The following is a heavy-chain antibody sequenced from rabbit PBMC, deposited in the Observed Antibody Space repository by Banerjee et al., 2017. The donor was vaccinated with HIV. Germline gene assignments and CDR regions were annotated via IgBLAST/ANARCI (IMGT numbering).Heavy chain of an antibody. D-gene: IGHD4-1*01. Sequence: QEQLEESGGDLVKPEGSLTLTCTASAFSFSSSYYMCWVRQAPGKGLEWIACIYTSSSGSTWYASWAKGRFTISRTSSTTVSLQMTSLTAADTATYFCARDLAGVIGWNFNLWGQGTLVTVS. CDR2: IYTSSSGST. V-gene: IGHV1S45*01. CDR3: ARDLAGVIGWNFNL. J-gene: IGHJ4*01. CDR1: AFSFSSSYY.